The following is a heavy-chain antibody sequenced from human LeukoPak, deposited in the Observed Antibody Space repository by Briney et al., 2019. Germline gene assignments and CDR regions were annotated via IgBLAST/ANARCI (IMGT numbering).Heavy chain of an antibody. Sequence: GGSLRLSCAASGFTFSNYWMHWVRQAPGKGPVWVSRINTDGNITTYADSVKGRFSISRDNAKNALYLQMNSLRAEDTAVYYCAKNTWKSSDSGRGRMDVWGQGTTVTVSS. J-gene: IGHJ6*02. CDR3: AKNTWKSSDSGRGRMDV. V-gene: IGHV3-74*01. CDR1: GFTFSNYW. D-gene: IGHD3-10*01. CDR2: INTDGNIT.